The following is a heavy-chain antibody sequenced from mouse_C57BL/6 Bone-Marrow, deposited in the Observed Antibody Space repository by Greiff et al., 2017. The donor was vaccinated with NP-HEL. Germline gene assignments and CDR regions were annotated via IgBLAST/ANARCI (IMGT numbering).Heavy chain of an antibody. CDR2: IDPSDSET. J-gene: IGHJ2*01. Sequence: VKLQQPGAELVRPGSSVKLSCKASGYTFTSYWMHWVKQRPIQGLEWIGNIDPSDSETHYNQKFKDKATLTVDKSSSTAYMQLSSLTSEDSAVYYCARRDYGSSYDYFDYWGQGTTLTVSS. CDR3: ARRDYGSSYDYFDY. CDR1: GYTFTSYW. D-gene: IGHD1-1*01. V-gene: IGHV1-52*01.